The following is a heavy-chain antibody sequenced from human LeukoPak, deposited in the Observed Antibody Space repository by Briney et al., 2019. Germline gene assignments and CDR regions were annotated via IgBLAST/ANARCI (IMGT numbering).Heavy chain of an antibody. CDR2: IYPGDSDT. V-gene: IGHV5-51*01. CDR1: GYRFTSYW. J-gene: IGHJ5*02. Sequence: GESLKISCKGAGYRFTSYWIGGVRQMPGKGPEWMGIIYPGDSDTRYSPSFQGQVTISADKSISTAFLRWTSLKASDTAMYYCARVIGTTWGKSGFDPWGQGTLVTVSS. CDR3: ARVIGTTWGKSGFDP. D-gene: IGHD2/OR15-2a*01.